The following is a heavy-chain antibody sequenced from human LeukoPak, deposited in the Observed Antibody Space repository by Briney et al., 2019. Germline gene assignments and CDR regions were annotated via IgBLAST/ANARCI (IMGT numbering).Heavy chain of an antibody. V-gene: IGHV4-39*01. CDR2: IYYSGST. J-gene: IGHJ6*02. CDR3: ARGRGMDV. Sequence: SETLSLTCTVSGGSISSSSYYWGWIRQPPGKGLEWIGSIYYSGSTYYNPSLKSRVTISVDTSKNQFSLKLSSVTAADTAVYYCARGRGMDVWGQGTTVTVSS. CDR1: GGSISSSSYY.